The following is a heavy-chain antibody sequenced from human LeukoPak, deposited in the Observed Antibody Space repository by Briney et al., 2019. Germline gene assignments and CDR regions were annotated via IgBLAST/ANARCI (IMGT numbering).Heavy chain of an antibody. D-gene: IGHD6-19*01. J-gene: IGHJ4*02. CDR1: GFTFSSYS. Sequence: PGGSLRLSCAATGFTFSSYSMNWVRQAPGKGLEWVSYISTSSSTIYYADSVKGRFTISRDNAKNSLYLQMNSLRAEDTAVYYCASWPGGWYGEDSWGQGTLVTVSS. V-gene: IGHV3-48*04. CDR2: ISTSSSTI. CDR3: ASWPGGWYGEDS.